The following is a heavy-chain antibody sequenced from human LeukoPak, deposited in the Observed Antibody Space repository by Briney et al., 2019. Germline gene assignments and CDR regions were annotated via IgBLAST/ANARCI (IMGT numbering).Heavy chain of an antibody. CDR1: GFTVSSNY. CDR2: IHSGSST. D-gene: IGHD3-3*01. Sequence: PGGSLRLSCAVSGFTVSSNYMNWVRQAPGKGLEWISIIHSGSSTYYADSVKGRFTISRDNSKNILFLQMNSLRADDTAVYYCARDSGEGFGFWSGPDAFDIWGQGTMVTVSS. V-gene: IGHV3-53*01. J-gene: IGHJ3*02. CDR3: ARDSGEGFGFWSGPDAFDI.